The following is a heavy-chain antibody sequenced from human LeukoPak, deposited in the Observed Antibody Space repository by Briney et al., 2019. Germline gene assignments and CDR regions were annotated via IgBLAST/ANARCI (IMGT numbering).Heavy chain of an antibody. CDR2: ITPFNGNT. V-gene: IGHV1-45*02. Sequence: SVKVSCKASGYTFTYRYLHWVRQAHGQALEWMGWITPFNGNTNYAQKFQDRVTITRDRSMSTAYMELSSLRSEDTAMYYCAGYNRDQNAFDIWGQGTMVTVSS. CDR1: GYTFTYRY. D-gene: IGHD5-24*01. CDR3: AGYNRDQNAFDI. J-gene: IGHJ3*02.